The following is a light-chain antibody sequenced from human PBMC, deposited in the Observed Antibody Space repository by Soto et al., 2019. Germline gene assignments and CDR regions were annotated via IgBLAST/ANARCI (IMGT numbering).Light chain of an antibody. V-gene: IGKV1-9*01. CDR3: QQFNSYPIT. J-gene: IGKJ5*01. CDR1: QGISSN. Sequence: DLQLPQSPSFLSASVGDRVAITCRASQGISSNLAWYQQKPGKAPKLLIYAASTLQSGVPSRFSGSGSGTEFTLTISSLEPEDFATYYCQQFNSYPITFGQGTRLEIK. CDR2: AAS.